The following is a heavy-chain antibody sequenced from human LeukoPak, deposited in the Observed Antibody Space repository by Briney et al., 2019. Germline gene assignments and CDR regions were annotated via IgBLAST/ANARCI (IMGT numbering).Heavy chain of an antibody. CDR2: ISYDGSNK. V-gene: IGHV3-30*18. Sequence: GGSLRLSCAASRFSFSSYWMHWVRQAPGKGLEWVAVISYDGSNKYYADSVKGRFTISRDNSKNTLYLQMNSLRAEDTAVYYCAKDPRGVVVVAAGNNWFDPWGQGTLVTVSS. CDR1: RFSFSSYW. CDR3: AKDPRGVVVVAAGNNWFDP. D-gene: IGHD2-15*01. J-gene: IGHJ5*02.